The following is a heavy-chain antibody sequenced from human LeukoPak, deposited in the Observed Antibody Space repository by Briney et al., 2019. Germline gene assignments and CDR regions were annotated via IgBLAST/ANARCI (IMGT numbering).Heavy chain of an antibody. J-gene: IGHJ5*02. D-gene: IGHD2-2*01. Sequence: GGSLRLSCAASGFTFSSYSMNWVRQAPRKGLGWVSSISSSSSYIYYADSVKGRFTISRDNAKNSLYLQMNSLRAEDTAVYYCARAGMDCSSTSCYRLDLDPWGQGTLVTVSS. CDR2: ISSSSSYI. CDR1: GFTFSSYS. V-gene: IGHV3-21*01. CDR3: ARAGMDCSSTSCYRLDLDP.